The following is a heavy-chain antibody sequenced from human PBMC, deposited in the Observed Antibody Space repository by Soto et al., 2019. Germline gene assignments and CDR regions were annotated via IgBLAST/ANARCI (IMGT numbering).Heavy chain of an antibody. CDR1: GFSLSTSGVG. Sequence: SGPTLVNPPQPLTLTCTFSGFSLSTSGVGVGWIRQPPGKALEWLALIYWDDDKRYSPSLKSRLTITKDTSKNQVVLTMTNMDPVDTATYYCAHSETPQRELYSGYDVASFDYWGQGTLVTVSS. CDR2: IYWDDDK. D-gene: IGHD5-12*01. V-gene: IGHV2-5*02. J-gene: IGHJ4*02. CDR3: AHSETPQRELYSGYDVASFDY.